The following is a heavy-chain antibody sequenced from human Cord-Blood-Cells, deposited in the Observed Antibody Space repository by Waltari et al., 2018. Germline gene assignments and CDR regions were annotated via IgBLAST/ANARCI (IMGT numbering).Heavy chain of an antibody. D-gene: IGHD6-13*01. CDR2: ISYDGSNK. CDR1: GFTFSSYA. J-gene: IGHJ4*02. V-gene: IGHV3-30*04. CDR3: ARDGIAAAGFDY. Sequence: VQLVESGGGVVQPGRSLRLSCAASGFTFSSYAMPWVRQAPGKGLEWVAVISYDGSNKYYADSVKGRFTISRDNSKNTLYLQMNSLRAEDTAVYYCARDGIAAAGFDYWGQGTLVTVSS.